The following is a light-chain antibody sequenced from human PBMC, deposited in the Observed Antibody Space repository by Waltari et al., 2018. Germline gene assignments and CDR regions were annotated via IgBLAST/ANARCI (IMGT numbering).Light chain of an antibody. V-gene: IGKV3-20*01. CDR3: QQYYSYPRA. CDR1: QSVSNNY. Sequence: EIVLTQSPGTLSLSPGERATLSCRASQSVSNNYLAWYQQKPGQAPRLLISAASSRAPGIPDRFSGSGSGTDFTLAISCLQSEDFATYYCQQYYSYPRAFGGGTKVEIK. CDR2: AAS. J-gene: IGKJ4*01.